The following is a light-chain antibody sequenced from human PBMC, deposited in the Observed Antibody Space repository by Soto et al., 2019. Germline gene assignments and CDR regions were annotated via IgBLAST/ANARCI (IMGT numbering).Light chain of an antibody. Sequence: EIVMTQSPATLSVSPGERATLSCRASQSVSSNLAWYQQKPGQAPRLLIYGASTRATGIPARFSGSGSGTEFTLTTSSLKSLVFAFYYGQHYEKLGKGTK. CDR3: QHYEK. V-gene: IGKV3-15*01. CDR1: QSVSSN. J-gene: IGKJ1*01. CDR2: GAS.